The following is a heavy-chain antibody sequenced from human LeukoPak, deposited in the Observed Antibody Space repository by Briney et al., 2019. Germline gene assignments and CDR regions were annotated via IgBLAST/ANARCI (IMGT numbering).Heavy chain of an antibody. CDR1: GGSISSGSYY. CDR3: ARDLGSQSWGLYNWFDP. CDR2: IYTSGST. Sequence: PSETLSLTCTVSGGSISSGSYYWSWIRQPAGKGLEWIGRIYTSGSTNYNPSLKSRVTISVDTSKNQFSLELSSVTAADTAVYYCARDLGSQSWGLYNWFDPWGQGTLVTVSS. J-gene: IGHJ5*02. V-gene: IGHV4-61*02. D-gene: IGHD3-16*01.